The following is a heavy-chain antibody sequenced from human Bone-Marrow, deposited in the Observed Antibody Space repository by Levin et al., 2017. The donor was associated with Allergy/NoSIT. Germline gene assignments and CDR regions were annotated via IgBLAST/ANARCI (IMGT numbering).Heavy chain of an antibody. CDR3: ARVPGSMDV. V-gene: IGHV4-34*01. J-gene: IGHJ6*02. CDR1: GGSFEDYH. CDR2: THQTRDT. D-gene: IGHD3-10*01. Sequence: PSETLSLTCAIYGGSFEDYHWNWVRQAPGKRLEWIGETHQTRDTNYSPSLRSRVTISLDTSKNQFFLRLNSVTAADTGVYYCARVPGSMDVWGPGTTVIVSS.